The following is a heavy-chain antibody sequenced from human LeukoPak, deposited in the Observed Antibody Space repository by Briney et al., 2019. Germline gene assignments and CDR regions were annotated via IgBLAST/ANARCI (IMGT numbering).Heavy chain of an antibody. CDR3: ARDSVDGSGTYYNDSPDY. Sequence: GGSLRLSCAASGFTFSSYAMSWVRQAPGKGLEWVSAISGSGGSTYYADSVKGRFTISRDNSKNTLYLQMNSLRSDDTAVYYCARDSVDGSGTYYNDSPDYWGQGTLVTVSS. J-gene: IGHJ4*02. V-gene: IGHV3-23*01. CDR2: ISGSGGST. D-gene: IGHD3-10*01. CDR1: GFTFSSYA.